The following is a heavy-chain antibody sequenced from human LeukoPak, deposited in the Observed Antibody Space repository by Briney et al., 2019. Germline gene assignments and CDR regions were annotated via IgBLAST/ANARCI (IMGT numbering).Heavy chain of an antibody. V-gene: IGHV3-23*01. CDR2: ISSSGVST. CDR3: AKRGSAWYPDY. D-gene: IGHD6-19*01. J-gene: IGHJ4*02. CDR1: GFTFNNYA. Sequence: GGSLRLSCAASGFTFNNYAVNWVRQAPGKGLEWVSGISSSGVSTYYADSVKGRFTISRDNSKNTLYLQMNSLRAEDTAVYYCAKRGSAWYPDYWGQGTLVTVSS.